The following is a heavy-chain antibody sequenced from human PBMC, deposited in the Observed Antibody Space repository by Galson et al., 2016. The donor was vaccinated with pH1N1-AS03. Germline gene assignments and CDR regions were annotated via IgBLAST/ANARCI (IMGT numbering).Heavy chain of an antibody. D-gene: IGHD3-10*01. CDR1: GGSISGHY. CDR3: ARLGERASGRPDAFDI. J-gene: IGHJ3*02. Sequence: SETLSLTCTVSGGSISGHYWTWIRQPPGKGLEWIGYIYYSGSTNHNPSLKSRVTISIDSSKNQFSLKLSYVTAADTAVYYCARLGERASGRPDAFDIWGQGTMVTVSS. V-gene: IGHV4-59*11. CDR2: IYYSGST.